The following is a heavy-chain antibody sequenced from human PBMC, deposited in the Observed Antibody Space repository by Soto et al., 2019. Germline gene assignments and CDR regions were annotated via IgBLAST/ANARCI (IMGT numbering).Heavy chain of an antibody. Sequence: SETLSLTCAVYGGSFIGYYWSWIRQPPGKGLEWIGEINHSGSTNYNPSLKSRVTISVDTSKNQFSLKLSSVTAADTAVYYCARAPHSDYYGMDVCGQGTTVTVSS. J-gene: IGHJ6*02. CDR3: ARAPHSDYYGMDV. V-gene: IGHV4-34*01. CDR2: INHSGST. CDR1: GGSFIGYY.